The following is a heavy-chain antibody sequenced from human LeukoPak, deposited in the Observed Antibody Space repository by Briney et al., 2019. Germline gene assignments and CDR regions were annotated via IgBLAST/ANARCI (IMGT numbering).Heavy chain of an antibody. CDR3: AKDALYGGNDY. V-gene: IGHV3-30*18. CDR2: ISYDGSNN. CDR1: GFTFSSYG. Sequence: GGSLRLSCAASGFTFSSYGMLWVRQAPGRGLGGVAVISYDGSNNYYADSVKGRFTISREHSKNTVYLPMNSLRAEDTAVYYCAKDALYGGNDYWGQGTLVTVSS. J-gene: IGHJ4*02. D-gene: IGHD4-23*01.